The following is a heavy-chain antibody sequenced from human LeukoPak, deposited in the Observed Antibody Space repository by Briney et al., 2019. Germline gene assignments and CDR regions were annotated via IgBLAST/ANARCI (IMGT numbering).Heavy chain of an antibody. CDR2: IYHSGNT. CDR3: ARGRKGTYYYGSGSYFFDY. V-gene: IGHV4-59*12. J-gene: IGHJ4*02. Sequence: KPSETLSLTCTVSGGSISTYYWSWIRQPPGKGLEWIGSIYHSGNTYYNPSLKSRVTISVDTSKNQFSLKLSSVTAADTAVYYCARGRKGTYYYGSGSYFFDYWGQGTLVTVSS. D-gene: IGHD3-10*01. CDR1: GGSISTYY.